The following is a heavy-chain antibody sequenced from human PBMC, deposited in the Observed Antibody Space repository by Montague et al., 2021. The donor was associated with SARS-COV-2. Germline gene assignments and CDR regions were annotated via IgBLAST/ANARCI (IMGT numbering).Heavy chain of an antibody. CDR3: AKRYCSGGSCYSGFDP. V-gene: IGHV3-23*01. Sequence: SLRLSCAASGFTFSSYAMSWVRQAPGKGLEWVPAIIGSGGSTYYADSVKGRFTISRDNSKNTLYLQMNSLRAEDTAVYYCAKRYCSGGSCYSGFDPWGQGTLVTVSS. D-gene: IGHD2-15*01. J-gene: IGHJ5*02. CDR2: IIGSGGST. CDR1: GFTFSSYA.